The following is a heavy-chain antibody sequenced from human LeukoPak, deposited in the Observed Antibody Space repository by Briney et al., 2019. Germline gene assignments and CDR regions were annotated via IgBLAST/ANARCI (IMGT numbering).Heavy chain of an antibody. CDR3: AKDGRLRWPPARPSYFDY. CDR1: GFTFSSYG. J-gene: IGHJ4*02. CDR2: ISYDGSNK. Sequence: GGSLRLSCAASGFTFSSYGMHWVRQAPGKGLEWVAVISYDGSNKYYADSVKGRFTISRDNSKNTLYLQMNSLRAEDTAVYYCAKDGRLRWPPARPSYFDYWGQGTLVTVSS. V-gene: IGHV3-30*18. D-gene: IGHD4-23*01.